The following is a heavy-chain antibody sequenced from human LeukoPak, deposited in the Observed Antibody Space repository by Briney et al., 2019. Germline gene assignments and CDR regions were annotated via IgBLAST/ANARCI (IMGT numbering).Heavy chain of an antibody. CDR1: GFTFSSYW. D-gene: IGHD4-17*01. Sequence: GGSLRHSCAASGFTFSSYWMHWVRQAPGKGLVWVSRISSDGSSTSYADSVKGRFTISRDNAKNTLYLQMNSLRAEDTAVYYCAREGMTTVTFDYWGQGTLVTVSS. J-gene: IGHJ4*02. CDR3: AREGMTTVTFDY. CDR2: ISSDGSST. V-gene: IGHV3-74*01.